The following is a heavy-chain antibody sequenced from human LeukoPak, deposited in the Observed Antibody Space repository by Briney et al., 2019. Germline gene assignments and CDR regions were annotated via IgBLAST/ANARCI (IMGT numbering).Heavy chain of an antibody. J-gene: IGHJ3*02. CDR2: IYYSGST. CDR1: GGSISSYY. Sequence: SETLSLTCTVSGGSISSYYWSWIRQPPGKGLEWIGYIYYSGSTNYNPSLKSRVTISVDTSKNQCSRKLSSVTAADTAVYYCASGQAPRVAFDIWGQGTMVTVSS. CDR3: ASGQAPRVAFDI. V-gene: IGHV4-59*08.